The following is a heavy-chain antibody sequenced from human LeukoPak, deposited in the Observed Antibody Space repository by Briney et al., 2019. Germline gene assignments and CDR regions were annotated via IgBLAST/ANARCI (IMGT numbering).Heavy chain of an antibody. J-gene: IGHJ5*02. Sequence: SVKVSCKTSGGIFSGYSFCWVRQAPGQGLEWVGKTLPPHNIPTYAPKFQGRLTITADRSTTTIYMELSRLRSDDMGVYFCARELTYGGNRGSWFDLWGQGTLVFVSS. CDR2: TLPPHNIP. D-gene: IGHD4-23*01. V-gene: IGHV1-69*04. CDR3: ARELTYGGNRGSWFDL. CDR1: GGIFSGYS.